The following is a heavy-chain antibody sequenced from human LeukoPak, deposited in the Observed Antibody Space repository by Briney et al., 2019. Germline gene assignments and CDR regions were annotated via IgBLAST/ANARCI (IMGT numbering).Heavy chain of an antibody. CDR2: IYYSGST. CDR1: GGSISSYY. J-gene: IGHJ5*02. CDR3: ARVAQLLSRGGLAIDP. Sequence: PSETLSLTCTVSGGSISSYYWSWIRQPPGKGLEWIGYIYYSGSTNYNPSLKSRVTISVDTSKNQFSLKLSPVTAADTAVYYCARVAQLLSRGGLAIDPWGQGTLVTVSS. V-gene: IGHV4-59*01. D-gene: IGHD2-2*01.